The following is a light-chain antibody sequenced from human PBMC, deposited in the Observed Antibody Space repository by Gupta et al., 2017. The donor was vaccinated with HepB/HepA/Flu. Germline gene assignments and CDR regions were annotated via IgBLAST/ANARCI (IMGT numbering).Light chain of an antibody. J-gene: IGLJ1*01. CDR2: EVT. Sequence: QSXPTQPPSSSGAXGKSVTISWPGTSSDVGRYNYVSWYQQHPGKAPKFTIYEVTKRPSGVPDRFSGSKSGNTASLTVSGLQAEDEADYYCSAYAGNHIFVFGTGTKVTVL. CDR3: SAYAGNHIFV. V-gene: IGLV2-8*01. CDR1: SSDVGRYNY.